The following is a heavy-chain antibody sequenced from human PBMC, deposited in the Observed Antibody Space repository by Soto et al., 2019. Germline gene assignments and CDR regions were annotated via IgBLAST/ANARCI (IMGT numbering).Heavy chain of an antibody. CDR1: GDSISSSYY. CDR2: VYYTGFT. J-gene: IGHJ5*02. V-gene: IGHV4-39*01. CDR3: ARLPVVVIALGYFDP. D-gene: IGHD2-21*01. Sequence: PSETLSLTCTVSGDSISSSYYWGLVRQPPGKGLECIGAVYYTGFTYYNPSLKSRLTISLDTSKNQFSLRLSSVTAADTAIYYCARLPVVVIALGYFDPWGPGTLVTVSS.